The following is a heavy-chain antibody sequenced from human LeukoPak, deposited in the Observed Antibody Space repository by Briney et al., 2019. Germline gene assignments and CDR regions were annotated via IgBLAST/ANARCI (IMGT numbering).Heavy chain of an antibody. D-gene: IGHD3-22*01. CDR2: IRYDGSNK. CDR3: AKDARITMIVVVNHHFDY. J-gene: IGHJ4*02. CDR1: GFTFSSYG. Sequence: GGSLRLSCAASGFTFSSYGMHWVRQAPGKGLEWVAFIRYDGSNKYYADSVKGRFTISRDNSKNTLYLQMNSLRAEDTAVYYCAKDARITMIVVVNHHFDYWGQGTLVTVSS. V-gene: IGHV3-30*02.